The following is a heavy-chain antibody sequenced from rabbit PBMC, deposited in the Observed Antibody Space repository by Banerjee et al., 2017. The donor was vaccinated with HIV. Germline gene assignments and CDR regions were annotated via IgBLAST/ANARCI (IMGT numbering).Heavy chain of an antibody. Sequence: QEQLVESGGGLVKPEGSLTLTCKASGFSFSDRDVMCWVRQAPGKGLEWIACINTATAKGVYASWVNGRFTISKTSSTTVTLQMTSLTVADTATYFCARSNGGGGDAYFNLWGPGTLVTVS. CDR2: INTATAKG. CDR1: GFSFSDRDV. D-gene: IGHD6-1*01. J-gene: IGHJ4*01. CDR3: ARSNGGGGDAYFNL. V-gene: IGHV1S45*01.